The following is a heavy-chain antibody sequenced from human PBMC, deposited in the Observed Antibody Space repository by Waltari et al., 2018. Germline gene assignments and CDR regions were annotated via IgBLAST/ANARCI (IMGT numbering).Heavy chain of an antibody. CDR3: AKYPPIYSCGWSYFDY. CDR2: ISGSGGST. Sequence: EVQLLESGGGLVQPGGSLRLSCAASGFTFSSYAMSWVRQAPGKGLEWVSAISGSGGSTYYADSVQGRFTISRYNFKNTLYLQMNSLRAEDTAVYYCAKYPPIYSCGWSYFDYWGQGTLVTVSS. V-gene: IGHV3-23*01. D-gene: IGHD6-19*01. J-gene: IGHJ4*02. CDR1: GFTFSSYA.